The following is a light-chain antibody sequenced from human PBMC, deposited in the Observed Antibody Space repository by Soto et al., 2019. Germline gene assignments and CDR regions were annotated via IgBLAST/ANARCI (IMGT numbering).Light chain of an antibody. J-gene: IGLJ2*01. CDR2: EVS. V-gene: IGLV2-8*01. Sequence: QSALTKPPSASGSPGQSVTISCTGTSSDVGAYDYVSWFQQHPGRAPKLMIYEVSKRPSGVPDRFSGSKSGNTASLTVSGLQTEDEADYYCSSYTGNGISTVVVGGGTKLTVL. CDR1: SSDVGAYDY. CDR3: SSYTGNGISTVV.